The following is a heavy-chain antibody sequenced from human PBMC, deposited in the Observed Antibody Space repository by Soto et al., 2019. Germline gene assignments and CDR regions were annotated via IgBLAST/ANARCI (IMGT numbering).Heavy chain of an antibody. CDR2: IYYSGST. J-gene: IGHJ4*02. V-gene: IGHV4-39*02. CDR3: ARDKITGLFDY. CDR1: GGSIGSSSDY. D-gene: IGHD2-8*02. Sequence: TSETLSLTCSVSGGSIGSSSDYWGWIRQPPGKGLEWIGSIYYSGSTYYNPSLKSRVTISVDTSKNQFSLRLSSVTAADTAVYYCARDKITGLFDYWGQGTLVTVSS.